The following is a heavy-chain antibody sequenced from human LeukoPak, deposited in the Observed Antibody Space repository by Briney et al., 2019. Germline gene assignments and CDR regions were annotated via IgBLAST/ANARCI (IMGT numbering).Heavy chain of an antibody. CDR2: IKQDESEK. CDR1: GFTFSSYW. Sequence: GGSLRLSCAASGFTFSSYWMSWVRQAPGKGLEWVANIKQDESEKYYVDSVKGRFTISRDNAKNSLYLQMNSLRAEDTAVYYCARSLSSRFSGPRRPYYFDSWGQGTLVTVSS. D-gene: IGHD3-16*02. CDR3: ARSLSSRFSGPRRPYYFDS. J-gene: IGHJ4*02. V-gene: IGHV3-7*03.